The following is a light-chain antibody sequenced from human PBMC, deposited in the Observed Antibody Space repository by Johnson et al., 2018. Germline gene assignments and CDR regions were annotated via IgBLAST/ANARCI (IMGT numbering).Light chain of an antibody. Sequence: QSVLTQPPSVSAAPGQKVTISCSGSSSNIGNNYVSWYQQLPGTAPKLLIYENNKRPSGIPDRFSGSQSGTSATLGITGLQTGDEADYYGGTWDSSLSAGNVFGTGTKVTVL. CDR2: ENN. CDR3: GTWDSSLSAGNV. J-gene: IGLJ1*01. V-gene: IGLV1-51*02. CDR1: SSNIGNNY.